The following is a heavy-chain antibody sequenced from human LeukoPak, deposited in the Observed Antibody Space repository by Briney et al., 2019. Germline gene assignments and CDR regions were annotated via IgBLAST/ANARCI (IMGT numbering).Heavy chain of an antibody. D-gene: IGHD6-6*01. Sequence: ASVKVSCKASGYTFTSNYMHWVRQAPGQGLERMGLINPSGGITSDAQKFQGRVTITRDTSTGTVYMELSSLRSKDTAVYYCARGARRLGGLDYWGQGTLVTVSS. CDR3: ARGARRLGGLDY. V-gene: IGHV1-46*03. CDR2: INPSGGIT. J-gene: IGHJ4*02. CDR1: GYTFTSNY.